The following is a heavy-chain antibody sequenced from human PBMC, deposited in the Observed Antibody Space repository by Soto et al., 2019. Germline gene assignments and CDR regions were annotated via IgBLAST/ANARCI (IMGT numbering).Heavy chain of an antibody. V-gene: IGHV3-21*01. Sequence: EVQLVESGGGLVKPGGSLRLSCAASGFTFSSYSMNWVRQAPGKGLEWVSSISSSSSYIYYAASVKGRFTISRDNAKNSLYLQMNGLGAEDAAVYYWAVVARLLWFGELEKDAFDIWGQGTMVTVSS. CDR1: GFTFSSYS. CDR3: AVVARLLWFGELEKDAFDI. CDR2: ISSSSSYI. D-gene: IGHD3-10*01. J-gene: IGHJ3*02.